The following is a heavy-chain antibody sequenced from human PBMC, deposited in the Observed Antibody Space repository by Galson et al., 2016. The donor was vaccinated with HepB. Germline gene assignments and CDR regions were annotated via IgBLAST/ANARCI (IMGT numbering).Heavy chain of an antibody. V-gene: IGHV3-74*03. D-gene: IGHD3-22*01. CDR1: GFTFNSHW. J-gene: IGHJ6*02. Sequence: SLRLSCAASGFTFNSHWMHWVRQAPGKGLVWVSRLNSDGISATYAGSVKGRFTISRDNARNTLYLQMSSLRVEDTAVYYCARLRRPDESGAYYFSYYNAMDVWGQGTTVTVSS. CDR3: ARLRRPDESGAYYFSYYNAMDV. CDR2: LNSDGISA.